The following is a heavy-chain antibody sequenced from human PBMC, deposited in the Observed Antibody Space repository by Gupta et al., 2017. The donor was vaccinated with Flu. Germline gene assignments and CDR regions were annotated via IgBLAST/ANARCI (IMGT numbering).Heavy chain of an antibody. CDR1: GFIFNNFA. Sequence: EVQLLESGGGLVQPGGSLSLSCAASGFIFNNFAMGWVRQAPGKGLDWVAVIDTTSGRTDYADSAKGRFTISRDNSKNTLYLQLNSLRVEDTALYYCLKVAGWNAQGYYFDYWGQGTLVTVSS. D-gene: IGHD1-1*01. V-gene: IGHV3-23*01. CDR2: IDTTSGRT. CDR3: LKVAGWNAQGYYFDY. J-gene: IGHJ4*02.